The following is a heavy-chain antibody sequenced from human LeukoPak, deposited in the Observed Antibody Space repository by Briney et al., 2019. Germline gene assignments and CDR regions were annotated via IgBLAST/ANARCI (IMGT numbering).Heavy chain of an antibody. D-gene: IGHD2-2*02. V-gene: IGHV4-59*08. J-gene: IGHJ3*02. CDR3: ARLPLDCSSTSCYNRRAFDI. CDR1: GGSISSYY. Sequence: SETLSLTCTVSGGSISSYYWSWIRQPPGKGLEWIGYIYYSGSTNYNPSLKSRVTISVDTSKNQFSLKLSSVAAADTVVYYCARLPLDCSSTSCYNRRAFDIWGQGTMVTVSS. CDR2: IYYSGST.